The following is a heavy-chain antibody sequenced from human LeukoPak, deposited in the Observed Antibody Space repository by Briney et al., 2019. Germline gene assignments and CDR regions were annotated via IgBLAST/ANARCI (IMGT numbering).Heavy chain of an antibody. CDR1: GFTFSSYW. CDR3: ARHGSGSYLLTFDY. V-gene: IGHV3-7*01. Sequence: PGGSLRLSCAASGFTFSSYWMSWVRQAPGKELEWVANIKQDGSEKYYVDSVKGRFTISRDNAKNSLYLQMNSLRAEDTAVYYCARHGSGSYLLTFDYWGQGTLVTVSS. CDR2: IKQDGSEK. D-gene: IGHD3-10*01. J-gene: IGHJ4*02.